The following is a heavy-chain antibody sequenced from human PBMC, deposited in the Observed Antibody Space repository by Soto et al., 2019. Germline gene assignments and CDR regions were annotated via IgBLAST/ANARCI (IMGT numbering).Heavy chain of an antibody. Sequence: QVQLVQSGAEVKKPASSVKVSCTASGGTFSSYAISWVRQAPGQGLEWMGGIIPIFGTANYAQKFQGRVTITADESTSTAYMELCGPGSEDTAVYYCAGDHYDYCDYVGGGFDYWGQGTLVTVSS. V-gene: IGHV1-69*01. J-gene: IGHJ4*02. CDR3: AGDHYDYCDYVGGGFDY. CDR1: GGTFSSYA. CDR2: IIPIFGTA. D-gene: IGHD4-17*01.